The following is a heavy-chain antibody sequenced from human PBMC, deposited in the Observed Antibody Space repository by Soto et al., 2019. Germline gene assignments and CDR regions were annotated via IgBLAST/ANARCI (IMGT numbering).Heavy chain of an antibody. J-gene: IGHJ6*02. V-gene: IGHV1-8*01. Sequence: ASVKVSCKASGYTFTSYDINWVRQATGQGLEWMGWMNPNSGNTGYAQKFQGRVTMTRNTSISTAYMELSSLRSEDTAVYYCARGRGTMIPLDGWGQGTTVTVSS. D-gene: IGHD3-22*01. CDR3: ARGRGTMIPLDG. CDR1: GYTFTSYD. CDR2: MNPNSGNT.